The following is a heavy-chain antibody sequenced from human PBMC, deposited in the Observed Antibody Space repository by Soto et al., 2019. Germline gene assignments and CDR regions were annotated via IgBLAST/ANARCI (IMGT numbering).Heavy chain of an antibody. J-gene: IGHJ3*02. CDR1: GYTFTSYG. CDR2: ISAYNGNT. V-gene: IGHV1-18*01. Sequence: ASVKVSCKASGYTFTSYGISWVRQAPGQGLEWMGWISAYNGNTNYAQKLQGRVTMTTDTSTSTAYMELRSLRSDDTAVYYCASHGYSSGWYDLPKLSRDDDFDIWGQGTMVTVSS. CDR3: ASHGYSSGWYDLPKLSRDDDFDI. D-gene: IGHD6-19*01.